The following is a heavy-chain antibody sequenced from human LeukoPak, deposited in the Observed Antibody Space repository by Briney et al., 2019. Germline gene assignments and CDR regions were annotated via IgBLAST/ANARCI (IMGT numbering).Heavy chain of an antibody. CDR3: ARGYFDWLPDY. V-gene: IGHV4-39*07. CDR2: IYYSGST. D-gene: IGHD3-9*01. J-gene: IGHJ4*02. Sequence: SETLSLTCTVSGGSISSSSYYWGWIRQPPGKGLEWIGSIYYSGSTYYNPSLKSRVTISVDTSKNQFSLKLSSVTAADTAVYYCARGYFDWLPDYWGQGTLVTVSS. CDR1: GGSISSSSYY.